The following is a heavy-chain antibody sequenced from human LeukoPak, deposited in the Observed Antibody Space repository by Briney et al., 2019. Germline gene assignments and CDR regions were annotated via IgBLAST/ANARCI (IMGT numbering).Heavy chain of an antibody. J-gene: IGHJ3*02. CDR2: ISSSSSYI. Sequence: GGSLRLSCAASGFTFSSYSMNWVRQAPGKGLEWVSSISSSSSYIYYADSVKGRFTISRDNAKNSLYLQMNSLRAEDTAVYYCARDRSVDAFDIWGQGTMVTVSS. V-gene: IGHV3-21*01. CDR3: ARDRSVDAFDI. CDR1: GFTFSSYS.